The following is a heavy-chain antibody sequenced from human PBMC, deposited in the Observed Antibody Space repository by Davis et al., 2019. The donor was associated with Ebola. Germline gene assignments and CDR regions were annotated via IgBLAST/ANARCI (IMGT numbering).Heavy chain of an antibody. J-gene: IGHJ4*02. Sequence: GGSLRLSCAASGFTFSSYGMHWVRQAPGKGLEWVAFIRYEGSTKYNEDSVKGRFTISRDNSKKTLFLQMNSLRPEDTAVYYCATDPGRGFEDWGQGTLVTVSS. CDR1: GFTFSSYG. V-gene: IGHV3-30*02. CDR2: IRYEGSTK. CDR3: ATDPGRGFED. D-gene: IGHD1-1*01.